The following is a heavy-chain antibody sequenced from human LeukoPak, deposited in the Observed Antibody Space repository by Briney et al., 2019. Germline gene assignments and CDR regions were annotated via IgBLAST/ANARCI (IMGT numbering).Heavy chain of an antibody. CDR3: ARGPWAYCGGDCYSDYMDV. Sequence: GGSLRLSCAASGFTFGSYAMSWVRQAPGKGLEWVSYISSSGSTIYYADSVKGRFTISRDNAKNSLYLQMNSLRAEDTAVYYCARGPWAYCGGDCYSDYMDVWGKGTTVTISS. V-gene: IGHV3-48*03. CDR2: ISSSGSTI. CDR1: GFTFGSYA. J-gene: IGHJ6*03. D-gene: IGHD2-21*02.